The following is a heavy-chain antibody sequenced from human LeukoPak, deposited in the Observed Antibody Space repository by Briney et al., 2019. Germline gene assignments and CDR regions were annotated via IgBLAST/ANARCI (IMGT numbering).Heavy chain of an antibody. CDR2: MSYDGRYR. D-gene: IGHD3-10*01. V-gene: IGHV3-30*03. Sequence: QSGTSLRLSCTTSGFTFDFYAMHRVRQAPGKGLEWVAVMSYDGRYRYYADSAKGRFTISRDNSKRTLYLEMSSLRPEDTALYYCARSELYYGSESYYHLDYWGHGTLVTVSS. J-gene: IGHJ4*01. CDR3: ARSELYYGSESYYHLDY. CDR1: GFTFDFYA.